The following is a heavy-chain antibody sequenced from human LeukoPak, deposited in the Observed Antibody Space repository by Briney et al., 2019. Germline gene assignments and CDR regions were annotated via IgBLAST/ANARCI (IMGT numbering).Heavy chain of an antibody. D-gene: IGHD5-12*01. CDR3: ARDRRYSGYDEGYFDY. CDR1: GFTFSSYA. CDR2: ISYDGSNK. V-gene: IGHV3-30-3*01. J-gene: IGHJ4*02. Sequence: GRSLRLSCAASGFTFSSYAMHWVRQAPGKGLEWVAVISYDGSNKYYADSVKGRFTISRDNSKNTLYLQMISLRAEDTAVYYCARDRRYSGYDEGYFDYWGQGTLVTVSS.